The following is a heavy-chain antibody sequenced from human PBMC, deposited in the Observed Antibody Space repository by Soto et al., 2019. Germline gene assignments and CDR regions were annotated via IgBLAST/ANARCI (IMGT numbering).Heavy chain of an antibody. D-gene: IGHD6-13*01. CDR1: GYIFSRYG. V-gene: IGHV1-18*04. CDR2: ISGYNGNT. Sequence: QVQLVQSGPEVRKPGASVKVSCKASGYIFSRYGISWVRQAPGQGLEWMAWISGYNGNTKFGERVQGRVNVTTDTSPSTAYMEMRSLRSDDTDVYYCAREAAAERNYYGLDVWGQGTTVIVSS. J-gene: IGHJ6*02. CDR3: AREAAAERNYYGLDV.